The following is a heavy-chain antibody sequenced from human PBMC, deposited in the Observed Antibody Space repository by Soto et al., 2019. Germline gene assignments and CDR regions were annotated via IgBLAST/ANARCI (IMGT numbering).Heavy chain of an antibody. V-gene: IGHV3-23*01. Sequence: GGSLRLSCAASGFTFNKYVMTWVRQAPGKGLEWVSSISDGGENTYYADSVKGRFTISRDNSKDTLYLQMTSLTAEDTATYYCEKNNNFGALGTFWGRGARDPVSS. CDR1: GFTFNKYV. D-gene: IGHD3-10*01. J-gene: IGHJ1*01. CDR2: ISDGGENT. CDR3: EKNNNFGALGTF.